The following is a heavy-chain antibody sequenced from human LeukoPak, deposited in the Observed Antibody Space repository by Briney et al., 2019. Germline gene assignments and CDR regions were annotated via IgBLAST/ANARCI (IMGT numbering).Heavy chain of an antibody. D-gene: IGHD3-10*01. V-gene: IGHV3-49*04. J-gene: IGHJ4*02. CDR1: GFTLGDYA. CDR3: TRDHYGSGSYFAY. CDR2: IRSKAYGGTT. Sequence: GGSLRLSCTASGFTLGDYAMSWVRQAPGKGLEWVGFIRSKAYGGTTEYAASVKGRFTISRDDSKSIAYLQMNSLKTEDTAVYYCTRDHYGSGSYFAYWGQGTLVTVSS.